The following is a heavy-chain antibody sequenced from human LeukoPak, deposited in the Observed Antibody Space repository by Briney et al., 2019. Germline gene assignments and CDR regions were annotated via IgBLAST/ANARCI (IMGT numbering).Heavy chain of an antibody. CDR1: GFTFSSYS. J-gene: IGHJ4*02. CDR3: ARDMRRQWLVRPLFGY. CDR2: ISSSSSYI. V-gene: IGHV3-21*01. Sequence: GGSLRLSCAASGFTFSSYSMNWVRQAPGKGLEWVSSISSSSSYIYYAGSVKGRFTISRDNAKNSLYLQMNSLRAEDTAVYYCARDMRRQWLVRPLFGYWGQGTLVTVSS. D-gene: IGHD6-19*01.